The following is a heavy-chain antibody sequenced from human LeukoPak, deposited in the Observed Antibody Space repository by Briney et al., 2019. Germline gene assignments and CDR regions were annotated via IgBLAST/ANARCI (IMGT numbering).Heavy chain of an antibody. Sequence: SETLSLTCTVSGGSISSSSYYWGWIRQPPGKGLEWIGSIYYSGSTYYNPSLKRRVTISVDTSKNQFSLKLSSVTAADTAVYYCARRQAVVKPFDYWGQGTLVTVSS. V-gene: IGHV4-39*01. J-gene: IGHJ4*02. CDR3: ARRQAVVKPFDY. D-gene: IGHD4-23*01. CDR2: IYYSGST. CDR1: GGSISSSSYY.